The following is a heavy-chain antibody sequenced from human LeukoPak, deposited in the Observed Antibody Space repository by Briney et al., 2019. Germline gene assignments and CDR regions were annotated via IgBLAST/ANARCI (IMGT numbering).Heavy chain of an antibody. Sequence: SVKVSCKASGGTFSSYAISWVRQAPGQGLEWMGGIIPIFGTANYAQKFQGRVTITTDESTSTAYMELSSLRSEDTAVYYCATGSGWYGRGSSAFDIWGQGTMVTVSS. CDR3: ATGSGWYGRGSSAFDI. J-gene: IGHJ3*02. CDR2: IIPIFGTA. V-gene: IGHV1-69*05. D-gene: IGHD6-19*01. CDR1: GGTFSSYA.